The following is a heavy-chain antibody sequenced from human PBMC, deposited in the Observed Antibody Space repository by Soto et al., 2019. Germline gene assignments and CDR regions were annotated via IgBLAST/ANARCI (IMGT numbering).Heavy chain of an antibody. CDR1: GYTFTSYG. J-gene: IGHJ6*02. CDR3: ARDPYYYDSSGYYYYYYGMDV. V-gene: IGHV1-18*01. CDR2: ISAYNGNT. Sequence: QVQLVQSGAEVKKPGASVKVSCKASGYTFTSYGISWVRQAPGQGLEWMGWISAYNGNTNYAQKLQGRVTMTTDTSTSTAYMELRSLRSDDPAVYYCARDPYYYDSSGYYYYYYGMDVWGQGTTVTVSS. D-gene: IGHD3-22*01.